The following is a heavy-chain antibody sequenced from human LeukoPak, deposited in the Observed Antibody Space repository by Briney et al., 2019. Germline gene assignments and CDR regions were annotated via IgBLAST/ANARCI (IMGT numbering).Heavy chain of an antibody. CDR3: ARPPKGDDAFDI. Sequence: PSETLSLTCTVSGGSISSYYWSWIRQPPGKGLEWIGYIYYSGSTNYNPSLKSRVTISVDTSKNQFSLKLSSVTAADTAVYYCARPPKGDDAFDIWGQGTMVTVSS. J-gene: IGHJ3*02. V-gene: IGHV4-59*08. CDR2: IYYSGST. D-gene: IGHD3-16*01. CDR1: GGSISSYY.